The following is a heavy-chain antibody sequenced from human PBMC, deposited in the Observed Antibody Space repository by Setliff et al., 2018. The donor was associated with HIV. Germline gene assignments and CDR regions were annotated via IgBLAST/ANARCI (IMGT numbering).Heavy chain of an antibody. Sequence: GGSLRLSCAGSGFTVNSGAMNWVRQAPGKGLEWVSTVGCWGTCTYFADSVKGRFTISADTSKNTLYLQMTCLSAEDTAVYYCARDLDPYFAMAVWGQGTTVTVSS. J-gene: IGHJ6*02. CDR1: GFTVNSGA. CDR2: VGCWGTCT. V-gene: IGHV3-23*01. CDR3: ARDLDPYFAMAV.